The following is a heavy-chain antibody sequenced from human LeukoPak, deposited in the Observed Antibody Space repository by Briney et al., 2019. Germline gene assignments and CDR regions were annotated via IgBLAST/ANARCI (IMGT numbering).Heavy chain of an antibody. V-gene: IGHV3-53*01. CDR3: ASTDGFDI. Sequence: SGGSLRLSCAASGFTVNSNYMSWVRQAPGKGLEWVSVIYSSGSTYYADSVKGRFTISRDNSKNTLYLQMNSLRAEDTAVYYCASTDGFDIWGQGTMVTVSS. CDR2: IYSSGST. CDR1: GFTVNSNY. J-gene: IGHJ3*02.